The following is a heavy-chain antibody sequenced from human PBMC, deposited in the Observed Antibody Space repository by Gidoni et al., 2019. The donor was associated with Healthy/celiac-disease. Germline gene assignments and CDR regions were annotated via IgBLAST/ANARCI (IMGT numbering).Heavy chain of an antibody. D-gene: IGHD4-17*01. Sequence: QLQLQESGSGLVKPSQTLSLTCAVSGGSLRSGGYSWSWIRQPPGKGLEWIGSIYHSGSTYYNPSLKSRVTISVDRSKNQFSLKLSSVTAADTAVYYCARAPMGTTGNWFDPWGQGTLVTVSS. CDR1: GGSLRSGGYS. V-gene: IGHV4-30-2*01. J-gene: IGHJ5*02. CDR3: ARAPMGTTGNWFDP. CDR2: IYHSGST.